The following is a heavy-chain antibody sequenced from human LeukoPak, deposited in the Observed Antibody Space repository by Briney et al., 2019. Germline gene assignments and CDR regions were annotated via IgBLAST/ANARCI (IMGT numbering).Heavy chain of an antibody. CDR2: IYYSGST. Sequence: SETLSLTCTVSGGSISSYYWSWIRQPPGKGLEWIGYIYYSGSTNYNPSPKSRVTISVDRSKNQFSLKLSSVTAADTAVYYCARWTGDWDRDPETYFDYWGQGTLVTVSS. CDR1: GGSISSYY. V-gene: IGHV4-59*08. CDR3: ARWTGDWDRDPETYFDY. D-gene: IGHD3-9*01. J-gene: IGHJ4*02.